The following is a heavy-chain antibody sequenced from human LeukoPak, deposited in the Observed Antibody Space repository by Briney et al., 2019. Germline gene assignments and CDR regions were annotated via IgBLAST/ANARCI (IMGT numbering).Heavy chain of an antibody. J-gene: IGHJ5*02. CDR2: IYDSGST. CDR3: ARHYGP. V-gene: IGHV4-39*01. CDR1: GFTFSNYW. Sequence: KPGGSLRLSCAASGFTFSNYWMSWVRQPPGKGLEWIGSIYDSGSTYYNPSLKSRVTISIDTSKNQFSLKLNSVTAADTAVYYCARHYGPWGQGTLVTVSS. D-gene: IGHD3-10*01.